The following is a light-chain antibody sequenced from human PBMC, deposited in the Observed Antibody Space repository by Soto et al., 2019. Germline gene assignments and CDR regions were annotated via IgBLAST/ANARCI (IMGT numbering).Light chain of an antibody. Sequence: QSVLTQPPSVSGAPGQRVTISCTGSSSNIGAGYDAHWYQQLPGKVPKLLIYGDTNRPSGVPDRFSGSKSGTSASLAITGLQPEDEADYYCQSYDNSLSGPVFGPGTKLT. CDR1: SSNIGAGYD. CDR2: GDT. J-gene: IGLJ1*01. V-gene: IGLV1-40*01. CDR3: QSYDNSLSGPV.